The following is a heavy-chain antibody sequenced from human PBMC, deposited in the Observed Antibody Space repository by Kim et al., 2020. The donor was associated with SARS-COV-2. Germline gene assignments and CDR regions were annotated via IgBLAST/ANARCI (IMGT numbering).Heavy chain of an antibody. J-gene: IGHJ4*02. Sequence: ANYAQKFQGRVTITADESTSTAYMELSSLRSEDTAVYYCALWFGELPVDYWGQGTLVTVSS. CDR2: A. V-gene: IGHV1-69*01. D-gene: IGHD3-10*01. CDR3: ALWFGELPVDY.